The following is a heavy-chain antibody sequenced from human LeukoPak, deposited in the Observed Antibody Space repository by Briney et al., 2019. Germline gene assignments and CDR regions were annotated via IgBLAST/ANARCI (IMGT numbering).Heavy chain of an antibody. D-gene: IGHD3-9*01. CDR3: ARDRGVRYFHWLLSDPFDY. Sequence: GGSLRLSCAASGFTFSSYSMNWVRQAPGKGLEWVSSISSSSSYIYYADSVKGRFTISRDNAKNSLYLQMNSLRAEDTAVYYCARDRGVRYFHWLLSDPFDYWGQGTLVTVSS. V-gene: IGHV3-21*01. J-gene: IGHJ4*02. CDR2: ISSSSSYI. CDR1: GFTFSSYS.